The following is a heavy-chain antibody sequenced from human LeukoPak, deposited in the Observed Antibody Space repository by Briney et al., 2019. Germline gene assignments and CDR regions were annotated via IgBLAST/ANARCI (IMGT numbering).Heavy chain of an antibody. D-gene: IGHD4-11*01. CDR2: ISPNGGST. V-gene: IGHV3-64D*06. Sequence: GGSLGLSCSASGFTFSAYAMHWVRQAPGKGLEYVSAISPNGGSTYYADSVKGRFTISRDNSKNTLYLQMSSLRVEDTAVYYCARGIYSNGNMNDYWGQGTLVTVSS. J-gene: IGHJ4*02. CDR1: GFTFSAYA. CDR3: ARGIYSNGNMNDY.